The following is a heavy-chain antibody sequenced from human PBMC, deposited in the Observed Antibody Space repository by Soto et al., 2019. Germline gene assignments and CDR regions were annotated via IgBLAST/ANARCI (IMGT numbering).Heavy chain of an antibody. CDR2: ISGSTSNI. CDR3: ARDRAVSTNWYFDL. V-gene: IGHV3-48*01. D-gene: IGHD3-22*01. CDR1: GFTFSTYS. J-gene: IGHJ2*01. Sequence: EVQLVESGGGLVQPGGSLGHSCAGSGFTFSTYSMNWVRQAPGKGLEWVSYISGSTSNIYYADSVKGRFTISRDNAKNSLYLQMNNLRAEDTAVYYCARDRAVSTNWYFDLWGRGTLVTVSS.